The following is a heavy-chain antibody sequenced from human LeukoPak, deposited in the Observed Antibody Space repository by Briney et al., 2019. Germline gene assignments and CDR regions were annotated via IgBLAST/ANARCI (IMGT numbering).Heavy chain of an antibody. V-gene: IGHV3-30*18. J-gene: IGHJ4*02. D-gene: IGHD5-18*01. Sequence: GRSLRLSCAASGFTFSSYAMHWVRQAPGKGLEWVAVISNDGTKKYYADSVKGRLTVSKDNSKNTLYLQMSSLRPEDTAVYYCAKEKYRGYSYGSGDYWGQGTLVTVSS. CDR3: AKEKYRGYSYGSGDY. CDR1: GFTFSSYA. CDR2: ISNDGTKK.